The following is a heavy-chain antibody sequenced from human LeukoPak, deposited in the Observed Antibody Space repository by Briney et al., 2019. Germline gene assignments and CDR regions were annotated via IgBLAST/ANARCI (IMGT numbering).Heavy chain of an antibody. CDR2: ISYDGSNK. Sequence: GSLRLSCAASGFTFSSYAMHWVRQAPGKGLEWVAVISYDGSNKYYADSGKGRFTISRDNSKNTLYLQMNSLRAENTAVYYCARGVVAAGTLDYWGQGTLDTVSS. J-gene: IGHJ4*02. CDR3: ARGVVAAGTLDY. D-gene: IGHD2-2*01. V-gene: IGHV3-30-3*01. CDR1: GFTFSSYA.